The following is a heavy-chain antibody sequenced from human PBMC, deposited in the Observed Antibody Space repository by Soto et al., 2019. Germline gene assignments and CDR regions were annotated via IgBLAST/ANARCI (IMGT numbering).Heavy chain of an antibody. CDR3: ARDRIVATTPYYMDV. J-gene: IGHJ6*03. CDR1: GYTFTTYG. Sequence: ASVKVSCKASGYTFTTYGIGWVRQAPGQGLEWMGWISAYNGNTNYAQKLQGRVTMTTDTSTSTAYMELRSLGSDDTAVYYCARDRIVATTPYYMDVWGKGTTVTVSS. D-gene: IGHD5-12*01. CDR2: ISAYNGNT. V-gene: IGHV1-18*01.